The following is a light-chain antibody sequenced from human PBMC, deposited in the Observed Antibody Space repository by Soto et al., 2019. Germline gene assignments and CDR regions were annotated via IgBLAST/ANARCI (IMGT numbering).Light chain of an antibody. Sequence: QSVLTQPASVSGSPGQSISSSCPGTSRDGGGYNYVSLYQQQSGYTPTLMIHAVSTRPSGVSNRFSHSTSVNTASMTISELQAEDEADYSYSSYTSSRADVFGSGTKVTVL. CDR2: AVS. V-gene: IGLV2-14*03. J-gene: IGLJ1*01. CDR3: SSYTSSRADV. CDR1: SRDGGGYNY.